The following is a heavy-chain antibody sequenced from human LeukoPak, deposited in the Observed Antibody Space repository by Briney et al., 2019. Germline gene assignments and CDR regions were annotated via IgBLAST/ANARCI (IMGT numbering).Heavy chain of an antibody. D-gene: IGHD1-7*01. Sequence: AASVKVSCKASGYTFTGYYMHWVRQAPGQGLEWMGWINPNSGGTNYAQKFQGRVTMTTDTSTSTAYMELRSLRSDDTAVYYCARDHMWNYVSWFDPWGQGTLVTVSS. CDR1: GYTFTGYY. V-gene: IGHV1-2*02. CDR3: ARDHMWNYVSWFDP. CDR2: INPNSGGT. J-gene: IGHJ5*02.